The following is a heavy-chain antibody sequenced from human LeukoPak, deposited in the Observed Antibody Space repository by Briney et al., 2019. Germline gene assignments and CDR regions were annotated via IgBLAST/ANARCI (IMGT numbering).Heavy chain of an antibody. CDR2: IIPIFGTA. J-gene: IGHJ5*02. Sequence: ALVKVSCKASGGTFSSYAISWVRQAPGQGLELMGGIIPIFGTANYAQKFQGRVTITADESTSTAYMELSSLRSEDTAVYYCARDNSVGDTAWWFDPWGQGTLVTVSS. V-gene: IGHV1-69*01. CDR3: ARDNSVGDTAWWFDP. D-gene: IGHD1-26*01. CDR1: GGTFSSYA.